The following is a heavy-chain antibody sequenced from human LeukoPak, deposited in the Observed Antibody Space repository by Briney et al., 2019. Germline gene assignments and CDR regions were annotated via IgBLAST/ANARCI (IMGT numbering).Heavy chain of an antibody. CDR1: GFTFSDYY. Sequence: AGSLRLSCAASGFTFSDYYMSWIRQAPGKWLEWVSYISSSGSTIYYAASVKGRFTISRDNAKDSLYLQMNSLRAEDTAVYYCARDPSGLVPLLYFDYWGQETLVTVSS. D-gene: IGHD3-10*01. V-gene: IGHV3-11*01. CDR2: ISSSGSTI. J-gene: IGHJ4*02. CDR3: ARDPSGLVPLLYFDY.